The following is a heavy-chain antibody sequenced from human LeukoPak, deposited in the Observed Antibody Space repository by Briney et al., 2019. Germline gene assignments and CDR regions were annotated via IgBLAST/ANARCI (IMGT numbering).Heavy chain of an antibody. CDR2: INPSGGST. V-gene: IGHV1-46*01. CDR1: GYTFTGHY. D-gene: IGHD6-19*01. CDR3: ARDPSYSSGWYDY. Sequence: ASVKVSCKASGYTFTGHYIHWVRQAPGQGLEWMGVINPSGGSTSYAQKFQGRVTMTRDTSTRTVYMELSSLTSEDTAVYYCARDPSYSSGWYDYWGQGTLVTVSS. J-gene: IGHJ4*02.